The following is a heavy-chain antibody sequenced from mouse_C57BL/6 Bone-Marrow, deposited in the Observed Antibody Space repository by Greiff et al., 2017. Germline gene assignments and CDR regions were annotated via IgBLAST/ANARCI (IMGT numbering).Heavy chain of an antibody. CDR1: GFTFSDFY. CDR3: AREAPYYYGSKDWYFDV. CDR2: SRNKANDYTT. D-gene: IGHD1-1*01. J-gene: IGHJ1*03. Sequence: EVKLVESGGGLVQSGRSLRLSCATSGFTFSDFYMEWVRQAPGKGLEWIAASRNKANDYTTEYSASVKGRFIVSRDTSQSILYLQMNALRAEDTAIYDCAREAPYYYGSKDWYFDVWGTGTTVTVSS. V-gene: IGHV7-1*01.